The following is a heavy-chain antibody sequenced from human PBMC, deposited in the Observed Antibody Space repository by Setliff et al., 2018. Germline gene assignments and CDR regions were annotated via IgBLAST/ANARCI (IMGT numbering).Heavy chain of an antibody. D-gene: IGHD2-15*01. Sequence: SETLSLTCSVSGGSISSGSYYWTWIRQPAGKGLEWIGHIYTSGTTKYNPSLKSRVTISVDASKNQFSLKVTSVTAADTAVYYCASRSGVVEDPPRQVILDDGFDIWGQGTMVTVSS. CDR2: IYTSGTT. CDR1: GGSISSGSYY. J-gene: IGHJ3*02. V-gene: IGHV4-61*09. CDR3: ASRSGVVEDPPRQVILDDGFDI.